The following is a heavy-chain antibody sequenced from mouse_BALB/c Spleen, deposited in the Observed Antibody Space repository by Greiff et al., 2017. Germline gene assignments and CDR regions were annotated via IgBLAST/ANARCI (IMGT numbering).Heavy chain of an antibody. Sequence: QVQLKESGAELVRPGTSVKVSCKASGYAFTNYLIEWVKQRPGQGLEWIGVINPGSGGTNYNEKFKGKATLTADKSSSTAYMQLSSLTSDDSAVYFCARGSGYVIIAMDYWGQGTSVTVSS. D-gene: IGHD3-1*01. CDR2: INPGSGGT. CDR1: GYAFTNYL. J-gene: IGHJ4*01. V-gene: IGHV1-54*01. CDR3: ARGSGYVIIAMDY.